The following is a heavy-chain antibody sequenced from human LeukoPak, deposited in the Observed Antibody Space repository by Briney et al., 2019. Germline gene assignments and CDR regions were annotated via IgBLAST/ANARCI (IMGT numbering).Heavy chain of an antibody. V-gene: IGHV4-59*12. CDR3: ARVGSY. D-gene: IGHD2-15*01. CDR1: GGSISPYF. J-gene: IGHJ4*02. CDR2: ISYTGST. Sequence: SETLSLTCTVSGGSISPYFWSWIRQPPGKGLEWIGYISYTGSTNYNPSLKSRVTISVDTSKNQFSLQLTSVTAADTAVYYCARVGSYWGQGTLVTVSS.